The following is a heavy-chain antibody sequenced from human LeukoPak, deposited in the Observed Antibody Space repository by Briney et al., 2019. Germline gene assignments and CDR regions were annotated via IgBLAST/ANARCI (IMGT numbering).Heavy chain of an antibody. J-gene: IGHJ4*02. D-gene: IGHD5-12*01. CDR2: IYYSGST. CDR1: GGSISTYY. Sequence: SETLSLTCTVSGGSISTYYWSWIRQPPGKGLEWLGYIYYSGSTNYNPSLKSRVTISVDTSNNQFSLRLSSVTAADTAVYYCARATWPTQDYFDYWGQGTLVTVSS. V-gene: IGHV4-59*01. CDR3: ARATWPTQDYFDY.